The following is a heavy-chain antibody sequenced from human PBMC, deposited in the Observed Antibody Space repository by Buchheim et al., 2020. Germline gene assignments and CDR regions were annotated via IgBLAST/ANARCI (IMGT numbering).Heavy chain of an antibody. CDR2: ISGSGGST. Sequence: EVQLLESGGGLVQPGGSLRLSCAASGFTFSSYAMSWVRQAPGKGLEWVSAISGSGGSTYYADSVKGRVTISRDNSKNPLYLQMNSLRAEDTAVYYCAKEMPSLDYDYVWGSYRPVDYWGQGTL. CDR1: GFTFSSYA. D-gene: IGHD3-16*02. J-gene: IGHJ4*02. V-gene: IGHV3-23*01. CDR3: AKEMPSLDYDYVWGSYRPVDY.